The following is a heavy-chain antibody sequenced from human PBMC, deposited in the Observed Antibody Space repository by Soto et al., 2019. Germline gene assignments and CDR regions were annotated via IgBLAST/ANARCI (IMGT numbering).Heavy chain of an antibody. J-gene: IGHJ4*02. Sequence: QVQLVQSGAEVRKPGSSVKVSCKASGGTFNNYAFTWVRQAPGQGLEWVGGIIPLSGTPNYAQKFKGRVTITADKSTRTVHMELSSLRSEDTAMYYCASGVVGATDFDYWGQGTLVTVSS. D-gene: IGHD1-26*01. V-gene: IGHV1-69*06. CDR1: GGTFNNYA. CDR3: ASGVVGATDFDY. CDR2: IIPLSGTP.